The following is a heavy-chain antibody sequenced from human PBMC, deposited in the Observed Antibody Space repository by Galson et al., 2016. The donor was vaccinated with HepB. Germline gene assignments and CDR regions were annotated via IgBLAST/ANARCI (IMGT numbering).Heavy chain of an antibody. D-gene: IGHD6-19*01. V-gene: IGHV3-9*01. J-gene: IGHJ4*02. CDR1: GFTFDDYA. Sequence: SLRLSCAASGFTFDDYAMHWVRQAPGKGLEWVSGITWNSDTIRYADSVKGRFTISRDNAKSSLYLQMNSLRTDDTALYYCAQGIGWFEGNFASWGQGSLVTVSS. CDR2: ITWNSDTI. CDR3: AQGIGWFEGNFAS.